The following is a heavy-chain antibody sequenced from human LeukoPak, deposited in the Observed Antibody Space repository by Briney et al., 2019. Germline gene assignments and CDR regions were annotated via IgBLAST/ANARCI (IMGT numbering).Heavy chain of an antibody. J-gene: IGHJ4*02. V-gene: IGHV5-51*01. Sequence: GESLNFSSKGSENSFTNYWIGWRRQLPGKGLWWMGIIYPGDSDTRYSPSSQGQVNISADKSISTAYLQWSSLKASDTAMYYCARRLRCSGGSCYGSDYWGQGALVTVSP. CDR2: IYPGDSDT. D-gene: IGHD2-15*01. CDR3: ARRLRCSGGSCYGSDY. CDR1: ENSFTNYW.